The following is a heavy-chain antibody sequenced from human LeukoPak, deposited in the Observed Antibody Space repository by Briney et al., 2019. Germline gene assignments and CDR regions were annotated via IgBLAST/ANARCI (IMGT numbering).Heavy chain of an antibody. Sequence: GGSLRLSCAASGFTFSNAWMSWVRQAPGKGLEWVGRIKSKTDGGTTDYAAPVKGRFTISRDDPKNTLYLQMNSLKTEDTAVYYCTTASRGCYTGSYFDYWGQGTLVTVSS. CDR1: GFTFSNAW. J-gene: IGHJ4*02. CDR2: IKSKTDGGTT. D-gene: IGHD3-3*01. V-gene: IGHV3-15*01. CDR3: TTASRGCYTGSYFDY.